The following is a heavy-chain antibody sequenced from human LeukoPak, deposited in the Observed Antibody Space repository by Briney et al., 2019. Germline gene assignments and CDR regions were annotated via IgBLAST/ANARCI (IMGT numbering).Heavy chain of an antibody. CDR3: AKDLDTMVRGVTHAFDI. CDR1: GFTFSSYE. CDR2: ISSSGSTI. J-gene: IGHJ3*02. V-gene: IGHV3-48*03. D-gene: IGHD3-10*01. Sequence: GGSLRLSCAASGFTFSSYEMNWVRQAPGKGLEWVSYISSSGSTIYYADSVKGRFTISRDNSKNTLYLQMNSLRAEDTAVYYCAKDLDTMVRGVTHAFDIWGQGTMVTVSS.